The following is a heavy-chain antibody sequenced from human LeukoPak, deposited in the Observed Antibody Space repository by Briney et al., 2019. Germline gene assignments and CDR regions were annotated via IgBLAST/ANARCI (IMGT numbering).Heavy chain of an antibody. V-gene: IGHV1-8*01. CDR1: GYTFSSHD. Sequence: ASVKVSCKASGYTFSSHDINWVRQATGQGLEWMGWMNPNSGDTGYAQKFQGRVTMTRNTSISTAYMELSSLRSEDTAVYYCARAVFYGDYVRWFDPWGQGTLVTVSS. CDR3: ARAVFYGDYVRWFDP. CDR2: MNPNSGDT. D-gene: IGHD4-17*01. J-gene: IGHJ5*02.